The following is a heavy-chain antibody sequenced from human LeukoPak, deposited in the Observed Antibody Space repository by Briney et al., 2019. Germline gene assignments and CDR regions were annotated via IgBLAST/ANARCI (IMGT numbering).Heavy chain of an antibody. D-gene: IGHD2-15*01. CDR1: GFTFSSYE. CDR2: ISSSGSTI. CDR3: ASGVVVVAATTNGY. V-gene: IGHV3-48*03. Sequence: PGGSLRLSCAASGFTFSSYEMNWVRQAPGKGLEWVSYISSSGSTIYYADSVKGRFTISRDNAKNSLYLQMNSLRAEDTPVYYCASGVVVVAATTNGYWGQGTLVTVSS. J-gene: IGHJ4*02.